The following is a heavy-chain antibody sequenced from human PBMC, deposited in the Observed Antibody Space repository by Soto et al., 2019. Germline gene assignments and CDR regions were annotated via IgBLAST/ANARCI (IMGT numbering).Heavy chain of an antibody. CDR1: GGSISSSSYY. J-gene: IGHJ5*02. D-gene: IGHD3-9*01. CDR3: ARHPLGDILTGWVNWFEP. V-gene: IGHV4-39*01. CDR2: IYYSGST. Sequence: PSETLSLTCAVSGGSISSSSYYWGWIRQPPGKGLEWIGSIYYSGSTYYNPSLKSRVTISVDTSKNQFSLKLSSVTAADTAVYYCARHPLGDILTGWVNWFEPRGQGTLVTVSS.